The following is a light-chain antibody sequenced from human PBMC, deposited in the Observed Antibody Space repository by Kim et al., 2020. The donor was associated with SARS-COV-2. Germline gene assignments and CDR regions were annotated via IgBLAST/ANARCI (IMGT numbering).Light chain of an antibody. CDR3: ETWVSNTHV. CDR2: VCPSGKE. Sequence: STGHSPLVIAWHQQPARKAPRVLMDVCPSGKEDNGSGGPDRFSGSRFGTDPFLPVSNLQSEDWADFYCETWVSNTHVFGTGTKVTVL. J-gene: IGLJ1*01. V-gene: IGLV4-60*03. CDR1: TGHSPLV.